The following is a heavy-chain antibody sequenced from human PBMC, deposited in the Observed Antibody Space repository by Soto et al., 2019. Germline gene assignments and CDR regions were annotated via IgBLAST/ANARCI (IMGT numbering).Heavy chain of an antibody. V-gene: IGHV1-18*04. Sequence: GASVKVSCKASGYTFTSYGISWVRQAPGQGLEWMGWISAYNGNTNYAPKLQGRVTMTTDTSTSTAYMELRSLRSDDTAVYYCAREGDSSSWYSTDYWGQGTLVTVSS. CDR2: ISAYNGNT. J-gene: IGHJ4*02. CDR1: GYTFTSYG. D-gene: IGHD6-13*01. CDR3: AREGDSSSWYSTDY.